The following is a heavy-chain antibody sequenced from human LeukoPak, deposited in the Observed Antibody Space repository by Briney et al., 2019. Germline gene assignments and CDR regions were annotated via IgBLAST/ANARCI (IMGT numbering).Heavy chain of an antibody. CDR3: AREISWRRGGAWYGGAFDI. V-gene: IGHV3-33*01. Sequence: PGRSLRLSCAASGITFSGYAMHWVRQAPGKGLEWVALIKYDGSNEYYADSVKGRFTISRDDSKNTLYLQMNSLRAEDTAVYYCAREISWRRGGAWYGGAFDIWGQGTMVTVSS. CDR2: IKYDGSNE. J-gene: IGHJ3*02. D-gene: IGHD2-15*01. CDR1: GITFSGYA.